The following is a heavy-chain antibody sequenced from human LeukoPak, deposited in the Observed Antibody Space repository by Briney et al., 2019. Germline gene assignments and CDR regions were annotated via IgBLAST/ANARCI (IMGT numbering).Heavy chain of an antibody. Sequence: PSATLSLTCTVSGGSISSNSFTWGGIRHPPEKRLEWLARVYYSGGTYYSPSLMSRVTISVDTSKNQFSLKLSSVAAADTAVYYCGRHGAGWWWRNAIDIWGQGTMVTVSS. V-gene: IGHV4-39*01. J-gene: IGHJ3*02. CDR2: VYYSGGT. CDR3: GRHGAGWWWRNAIDI. CDR1: GGSISSNSFT. D-gene: IGHD2-21*01.